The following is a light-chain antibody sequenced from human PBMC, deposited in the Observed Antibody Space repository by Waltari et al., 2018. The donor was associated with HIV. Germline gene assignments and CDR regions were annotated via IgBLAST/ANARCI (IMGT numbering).Light chain of an antibody. CDR1: SNDSGSSNY. V-gene: IGLV2-14*03. J-gene: IGLJ1*01. CDR2: DVS. CDR3: SSYTSSITYV. Sequence: QSALTQPASVSGSPGQSITISCTGTSNDSGSSNYVSWHQQHPGEAPKLSIHDVSDRPSGISNRFSGSKSGNTASLTISGLQTEDEADYYCSSYTSSITYVFGSGTRVTVL.